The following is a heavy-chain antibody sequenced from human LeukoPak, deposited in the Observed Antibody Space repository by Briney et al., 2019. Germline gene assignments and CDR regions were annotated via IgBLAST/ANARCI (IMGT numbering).Heavy chain of an antibody. CDR2: INHSGST. V-gene: IGHV4-34*01. Sequence: PLETLSLTWAVYGGSFSGYYWSWIRQPPGKGLEWIGEINHSGSTNYNPSLKSRVTISVDTSKNQFSLKLSSVTAADTAVYYCARGYSSSWYYGLGFGFDYWGQGTLVTVSS. CDR1: GGSFSGYY. J-gene: IGHJ4*02. CDR3: ARGYSSSWYYGLGFGFDY. D-gene: IGHD6-13*01.